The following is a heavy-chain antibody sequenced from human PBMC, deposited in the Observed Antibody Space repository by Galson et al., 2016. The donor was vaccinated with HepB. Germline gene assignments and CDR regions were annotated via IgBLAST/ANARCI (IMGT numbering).Heavy chain of an antibody. CDR2: VRWDGAAT. D-gene: IGHD2-8*01. CDR3: VKDLRHRVTCTNGPCHEPNFDH. J-gene: IGHJ4*02. Sequence: SLRLSCAASGFTFDDYSMHWVRQFPGKGLEWVGLVRWDGAATAYGDSVRGRFTISRDNRNNSLSLQMHSLSSDDTAFYYCVKDLRHRVTCTNGPCHEPNFDHWGQGALVTVSS. V-gene: IGHV3-43*01. CDR1: GFTFDDYS.